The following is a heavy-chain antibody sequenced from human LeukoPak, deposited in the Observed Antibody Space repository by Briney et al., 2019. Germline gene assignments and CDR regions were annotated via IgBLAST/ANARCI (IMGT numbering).Heavy chain of an antibody. CDR2: IYYSGST. CDR1: GGSISSSSYY. J-gene: IGHJ6*02. Sequence: SETLSLTCTVSGGSISSSSYYWDWIRQPPGKGLEWIGSIYYSGSTYYNPSLKSRVTISVDTSKNQFSLKLSSVTAADTAVYYCARQTTCSSTSCYYYYGMDVWGQGTTVTVSS. V-gene: IGHV4-39*01. CDR3: ARQTTCSSTSCYYYYGMDV. D-gene: IGHD2-2*01.